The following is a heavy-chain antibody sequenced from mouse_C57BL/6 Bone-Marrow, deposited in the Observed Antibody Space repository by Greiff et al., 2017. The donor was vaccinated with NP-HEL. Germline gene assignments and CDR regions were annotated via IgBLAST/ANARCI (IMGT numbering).Heavy chain of an antibody. J-gene: IGHJ4*01. V-gene: IGHV1-81*01. D-gene: IGHD1-1*01. CDR2: IYPRSGNT. Sequence: QVHVKQSGAELARPGASVKLSCKASGYTFTSYGISWVKQRPGQGLEWIGEIYPRSGNTYYNEKFKGKATLTADKSSSTAYMELRSLTSEDSAVYFCARGRDYYGSSLYAMDYWGQGTSVTVSS. CDR1: GYTFTSYG. CDR3: ARGRDYYGSSLYAMDY.